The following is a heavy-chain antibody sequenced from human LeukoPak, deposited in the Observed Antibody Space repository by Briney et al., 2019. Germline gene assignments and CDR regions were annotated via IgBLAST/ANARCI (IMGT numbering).Heavy chain of an antibody. CDR2: IWYDGSNK. V-gene: IGHV3-33*03. CDR3: AKARRHYDILTGYEY. D-gene: IGHD3-9*01. Sequence: GGSLRLSCAASGFTFSSYGMHWVRQAPGKGLEWVAVIWYDGSNKYYADSVKGRFTISRDKSKNTLYLQMNSLRAEDTAVYYCAKARRHYDILTGYEYWGQGTLVTVSS. J-gene: IGHJ4*02. CDR1: GFTFSSYG.